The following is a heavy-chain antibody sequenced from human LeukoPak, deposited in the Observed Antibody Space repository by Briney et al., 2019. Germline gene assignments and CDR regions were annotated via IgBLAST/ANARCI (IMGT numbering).Heavy chain of an antibody. V-gene: IGHV3-64*01. J-gene: IGHJ4*02. CDR1: GFTFSSYA. CDR2: ISSNGGST. D-gene: IGHD3-9*01. Sequence: PGGSLRLSCAASGFTFSSYAMHWVRQAPGKGLEYVSAISSNGGSTYYANSVKGRFTISRDNSKNTLYLQMGSLRAEDMAVYCCAVDILTGYVDYWGQGTLVTVSS. CDR3: AVDILTGYVDY.